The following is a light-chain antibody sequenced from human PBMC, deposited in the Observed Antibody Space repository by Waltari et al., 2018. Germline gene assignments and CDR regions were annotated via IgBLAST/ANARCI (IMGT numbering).Light chain of an antibody. Sequence: QSVLTQPPSVSAAPGQKVPISCSGSISTIGNYYVSWYHQVPGAPPKLLIYDNNKRPSGIPDRFSASKSGTSATLGITGLQIGDEADYYCATWDNSLSEVVFGGGTKLTVL. V-gene: IGLV1-51*01. CDR1: ISTIGNYY. CDR2: DNN. CDR3: ATWDNSLSEVV. J-gene: IGLJ2*01.